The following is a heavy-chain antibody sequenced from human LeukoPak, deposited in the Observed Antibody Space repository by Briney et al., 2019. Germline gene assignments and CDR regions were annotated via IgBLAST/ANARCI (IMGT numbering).Heavy chain of an antibody. CDR1: GYSFTNYW. CDR2: IYPGDSDF. J-gene: IGHJ4*02. Sequence: GESLKISCKGSGYSFTNYWIGWVRQMPGKGLEWMGIIYPGDSDFRYSPSFQGQVTISADKSISTAYLQWSSLKASDTATYYCATGIGANGYSSSWYYFDYWGQGTLVTVSS. CDR3: ATGIGANGYSSSWYYFDY. D-gene: IGHD6-13*01. V-gene: IGHV5-51*01.